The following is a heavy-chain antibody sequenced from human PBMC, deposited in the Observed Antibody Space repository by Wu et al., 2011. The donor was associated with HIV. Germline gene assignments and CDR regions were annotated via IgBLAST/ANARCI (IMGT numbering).Heavy chain of an antibody. D-gene: IGHD3-3*01. V-gene: IGHV1-8*02. CDR2: MNPNSGNT. CDR1: GYTFTAYY. CDR3: ARGNPYYDFWSGYSTYYMDV. Sequence: QVQLVQSGAEVKKPGASVKVSCKASGYTFTAYYIHWVRQAPGQGLEWMGWMNPNSGNTGYAQKFQGRVTMTRNTSISTAYMELSSLRSEDTAVYYCARGNPYYDFWSGYSTYYMDVWGKGTTVTVSS. J-gene: IGHJ6*03.